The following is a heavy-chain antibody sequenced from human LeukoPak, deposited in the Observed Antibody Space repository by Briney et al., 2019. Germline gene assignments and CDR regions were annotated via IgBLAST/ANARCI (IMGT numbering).Heavy chain of an antibody. CDR3: ARAPSEIGGYYPEYFRH. CDR2: IKGDGNT. CDR1: GFTFSSYW. Sequence: GGSLTLSCAASGFTFSSYWMHWVRHAPGKGLVWVSRIKGDGNTNYADSVKGRFTISRDNAKNTVSLQMNSLRAEDTGVYYCARAPSEIGGYYPEYFRHWGQGTLVTVSS. D-gene: IGHD3-22*01. J-gene: IGHJ1*01. V-gene: IGHV3-74*01.